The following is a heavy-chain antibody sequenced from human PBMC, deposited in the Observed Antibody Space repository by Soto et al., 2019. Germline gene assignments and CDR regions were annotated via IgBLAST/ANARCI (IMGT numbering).Heavy chain of an antibody. CDR3: AREGGYYYGSGTTRGMDV. V-gene: IGHV1-2*04. J-gene: IGHJ6*02. CDR1: GYTFTGYY. CDR2: INPNSGGT. Sequence: QVQLVQSGAEVKKPGASVKVSCKASGYTFTGYYMHWGRQDPGQGLEWMGWINPNSGGTNYAQTFQDWVTLTRDTSIRTAYMELSRLRSDDTAVYYCAREGGYYYGSGTTRGMDVWGQGTTVTVSS. D-gene: IGHD3-10*01.